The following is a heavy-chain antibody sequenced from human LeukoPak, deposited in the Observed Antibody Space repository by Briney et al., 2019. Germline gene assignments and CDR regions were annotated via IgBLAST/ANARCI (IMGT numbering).Heavy chain of an antibody. CDR1: GGSVSSGSYY. CDR3: ASGYYYDSSGYSAEFDY. J-gene: IGHJ4*02. Sequence: SETLSLTCTVSGGSVSSGSYYWSWIRQPPGKGLQWIGYIYYIGSTNYNPSLQSRVTISVDTSKNQFSLELSSVTAADTAVYYCASGYYYDSSGYSAEFDYWGQGTLVTVSS. D-gene: IGHD3-22*01. CDR2: IYYIGST. V-gene: IGHV4-61*01.